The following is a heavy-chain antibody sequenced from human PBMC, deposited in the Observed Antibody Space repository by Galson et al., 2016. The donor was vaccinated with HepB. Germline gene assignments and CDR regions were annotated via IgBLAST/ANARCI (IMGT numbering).Heavy chain of an antibody. CDR1: GYTFFNYY. CDR2: INPSSGST. Sequence: SVKVSCKASGYTFFNYYIHWVRQAPGQGLEWMAMINPSSGSTIYAREFQGKISVTRDTASVPSDTSTGTVHLFLSSLRHEDTAVYYCARLGGTLTGYDNFGNLRGYFDLWGRCSLVTVSS. V-gene: IGHV1-46*01. CDR3: ARLGGTLTGYDNFGNLRGYFDL. J-gene: IGHJ2*01. D-gene: IGHD3-9*01.